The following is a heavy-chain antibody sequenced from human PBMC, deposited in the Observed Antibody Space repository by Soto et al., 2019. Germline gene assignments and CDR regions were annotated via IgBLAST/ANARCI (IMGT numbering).Heavy chain of an antibody. CDR2: IYPGDSDT. V-gene: IGHV5-51*01. Sequence: PGESLKISCKGSGYSFTSYWIGWVRQMPGKGLEWMGIIYPGDSDTRYSPSFQGQVTMTTDTSTSTAYMELRSLRSDDTAVYYCARSYYGDYYMDVWGKGTTVTVSS. CDR1: GYSFTSYW. J-gene: IGHJ6*03. D-gene: IGHD3-10*01. CDR3: ARSYYGDYYMDV.